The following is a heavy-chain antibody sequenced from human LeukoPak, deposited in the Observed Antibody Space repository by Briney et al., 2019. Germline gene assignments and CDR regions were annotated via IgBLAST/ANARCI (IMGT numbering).Heavy chain of an antibody. J-gene: IGHJ4*02. CDR3: ARRVDTAMALDY. Sequence: GGSLRLSCAASGFTFDDYGISWVRQAPRQGQEWVSGINWNGGSTGYADSIKGRFTISRDNAKNSLYLQMNSLRAEDTALYYCARRVDTAMALDYWGQGTLVTVSS. D-gene: IGHD5-18*01. V-gene: IGHV3-20*04. CDR1: GFTFDDYG. CDR2: INWNGGST.